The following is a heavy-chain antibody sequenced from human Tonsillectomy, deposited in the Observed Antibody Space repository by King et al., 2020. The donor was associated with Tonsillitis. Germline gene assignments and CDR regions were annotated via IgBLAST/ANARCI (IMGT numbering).Heavy chain of an antibody. J-gene: IGHJ4*02. CDR3: ASLFPVLKY. D-gene: IGHD3-9*01. CDR2: IYYRGST. CDR1: GGSISSYY. V-gene: IGHV4-59*01. Sequence: QLQESGPGLVKPSETLSLTCTVSGGSISSYYWSWIRQPPGKGLEWIGYIYYRGSTNYNPSLKSGVTISVDTSKNQFSQRLSSVTAADTAVYYCASLFPVLKYWGQGTLVTVSS.